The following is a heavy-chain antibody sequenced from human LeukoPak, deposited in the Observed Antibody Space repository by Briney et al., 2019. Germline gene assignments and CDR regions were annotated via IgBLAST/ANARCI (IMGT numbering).Heavy chain of an antibody. CDR1: GYTFTSYG. Sequence: ASVNVSCKASGYTFTSYGISWVRQAPGQGLEWMGWISAYNGNTNYAQKLQGRVTMTTDTSTSTAYMELRSLRSDDTAVYYCARSGQQGDYYYGMDVWGQGTTVTVSS. CDR3: ARSGQQGDYYYGMDV. CDR2: ISAYNGNT. V-gene: IGHV1-18*01. J-gene: IGHJ6*02. D-gene: IGHD6-13*01.